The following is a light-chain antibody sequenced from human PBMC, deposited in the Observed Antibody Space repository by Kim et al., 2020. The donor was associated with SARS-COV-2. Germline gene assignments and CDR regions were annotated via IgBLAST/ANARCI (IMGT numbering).Light chain of an antibody. CDR2: DVS. V-gene: IGLV2-14*03. J-gene: IGLJ2*01. CDR1: SSGVGGYNY. CDR3: SSYTSSSTLVV. Sequence: QSITIACTGTSSGVGGYNYVSWYQQHPGKAPKLMIYDVSNRPSGVSNRFSVSKSGNTASLTISGLQAEDEADYYCSSYTSSSTLVVFGGGTQLTVL.